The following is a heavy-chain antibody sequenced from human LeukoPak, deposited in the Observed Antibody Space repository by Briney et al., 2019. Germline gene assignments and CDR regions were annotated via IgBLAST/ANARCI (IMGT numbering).Heavy chain of an antibody. D-gene: IGHD5-12*01. CDR3: ARHRGYNYYYYYYMDV. Sequence: SETLSLTCTVSGGSISSGSYYWSWIRQPAGKGLEWIGRIYTSGSTNYNPSLKSRVTISVDTSKNQFSLKLSSVTAADTAVYYCARHRGYNYYYYYYMDVWGKGTTVTISS. CDR2: IYTSGST. J-gene: IGHJ6*03. V-gene: IGHV4-61*02. CDR1: GGSISSGSYY.